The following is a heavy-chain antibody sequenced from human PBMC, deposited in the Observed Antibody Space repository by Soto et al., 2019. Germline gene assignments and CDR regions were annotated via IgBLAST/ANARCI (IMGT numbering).Heavy chain of an antibody. CDR2: ISGSGGST. CDR3: AKDFVGSVGDYFDF. J-gene: IGHJ4*02. D-gene: IGHD1-26*01. Sequence: GGSLRLSCAASGFTFSSYVMTWVRQAPGKGLECVSTISGSGGSTYYADSVKGRFTISRDNSKNTLYLQMNSLRAEDTATYYCAKDFVGSVGDYFDFWGQGTQVTVSS. CDR1: GFTFSSYV. V-gene: IGHV3-23*01.